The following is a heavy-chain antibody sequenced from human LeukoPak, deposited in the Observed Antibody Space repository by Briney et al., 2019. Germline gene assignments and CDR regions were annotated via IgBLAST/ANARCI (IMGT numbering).Heavy chain of an antibody. V-gene: IGHV3-23*01. Sequence: PGGSLRLSCAASGFTFNSYAMSWVRQAPGKGLEWVSTISGSGGSTYYAASVKGRFTISRDNSKNTLYLQMNSLRAEDTAVYYCAKVRGYSGYEPSDYWGQGTPVTVSS. D-gene: IGHD5-12*01. CDR1: GFTFNSYA. CDR2: ISGSGGST. J-gene: IGHJ4*02. CDR3: AKVRGYSGYEPSDY.